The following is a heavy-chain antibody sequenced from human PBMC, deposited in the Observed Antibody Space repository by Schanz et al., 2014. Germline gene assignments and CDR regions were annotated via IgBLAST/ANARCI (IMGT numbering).Heavy chain of an antibody. J-gene: IGHJ6*02. D-gene: IGHD1-1*01. V-gene: IGHV3-23*01. CDR3: ARRVPYSFGLDV. Sequence: EVQLLESGGGLVQPGGSLRLSCAASRFTFSSYAMSWVRQAPGKGLEWVSAISDSGDLTYYADSVKGRFTISRDNSKNTLYLQMNSLRDEDTAMYYCARRVPYSFGLDVWGQGATVTVSS. CDR2: ISDSGDLT. CDR1: RFTFSSYA.